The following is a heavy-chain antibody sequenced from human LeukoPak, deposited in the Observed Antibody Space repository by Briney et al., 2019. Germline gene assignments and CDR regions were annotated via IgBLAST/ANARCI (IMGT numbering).Heavy chain of an antibody. CDR1: GGSFSGYY. CDR3: ARGHGNYYDSSGSYFDY. Sequence: SETLSLTSAVYGGSFSGYYWSWIRQPPGKGLEWIGEINHSGSTNYNPSLTSRVTISVDTSKNQFSLKVSSVTAADTAVYYCARGHGNYYDSSGSYFDYWGQGTLVTVSS. D-gene: IGHD3-22*01. V-gene: IGHV4-34*01. CDR2: INHSGST. J-gene: IGHJ4*02.